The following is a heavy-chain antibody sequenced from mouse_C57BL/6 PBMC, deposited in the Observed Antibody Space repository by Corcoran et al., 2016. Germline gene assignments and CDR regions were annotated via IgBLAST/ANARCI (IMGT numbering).Heavy chain of an antibody. J-gene: IGHJ4*01. V-gene: IGHV1-18*01. CDR3: ARYPKSTYGYDNAMDY. Sequence: EVQLQQSGPELVKPGASVKIPCKASGYTFTDYNMDWVKQSHGKSLEWIGDINPNNGGTIYNQKFKGKATLTVDKSSSTAYMELRSLTSEDTAVYYCARYPKSTYGYDNAMDYWGQGTSVTVSS. CDR2: INPNNGGT. D-gene: IGHD2-2*01. CDR1: GYTFTDYN.